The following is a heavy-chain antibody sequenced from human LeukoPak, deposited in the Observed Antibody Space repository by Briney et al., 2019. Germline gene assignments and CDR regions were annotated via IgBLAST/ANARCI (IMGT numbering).Heavy chain of an antibody. CDR3: ARPGLRFYGDPQGYYYYMDV. CDR1: GHTLTELF. J-gene: IGHJ6*03. Sequence: GASVKVSCKVSGHTLTELFMHWVRQAPGQGLEWMGWINPNSGGTNYAQKFQGRVTMTRDTSISTAYMELSRLRSDDTAVYYCARPGLRFYGDPQGYYYYMDVWGKGTTVTISS. D-gene: IGHD4-17*01. CDR2: INPNSGGT. V-gene: IGHV1-2*02.